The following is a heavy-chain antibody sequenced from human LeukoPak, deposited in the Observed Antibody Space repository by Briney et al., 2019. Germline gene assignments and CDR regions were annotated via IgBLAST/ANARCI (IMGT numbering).Heavy chain of an antibody. CDR2: INIRSTGT. V-gene: IGHV3-23*01. J-gene: IGHJ6*02. CDR1: GFTFSSHA. CDR3: AKLLGTMWPMWGLGV. D-gene: IGHD2-8*02. Sequence: GMSLRLSCAVSGFTFSSHAMNWVRQAPGKGLEWIAGINIRSTGTYYADSVKGRFTISRDDSKNTLYLQMNTLSVEDTAVYYCAKLLGTMWPMWGLGVWGQGTTVTVSS.